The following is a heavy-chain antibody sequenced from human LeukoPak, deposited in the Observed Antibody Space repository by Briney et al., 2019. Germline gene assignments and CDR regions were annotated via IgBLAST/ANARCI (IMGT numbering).Heavy chain of an antibody. Sequence: GGSLRLSFAASGFTFSSYSMNWVRPAPGKGLEWVSYISSSSSTIYYADSVKGRFTISRDNAKNSLYLQMNSLRAEDTAVYYCARDGIYMDVWGKGTTVTVSS. J-gene: IGHJ6*03. CDR2: ISSSSSTI. V-gene: IGHV3-48*01. CDR1: GFTFSSYS. CDR3: ARDGIYMDV. D-gene: IGHD1-26*01.